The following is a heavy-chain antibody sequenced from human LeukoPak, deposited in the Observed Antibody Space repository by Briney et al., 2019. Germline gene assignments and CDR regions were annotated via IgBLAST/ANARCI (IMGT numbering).Heavy chain of an antibody. V-gene: IGHV3-7*01. Sequence: GGSLRLSCAASGFTLSSYWMSWVRQAPGKGLEWVANIKYDGSEKDYVDSVKGRFTISRDNAKNSLCLQMNSLRAEDTAVYYCARDIAPAGLFFDYWGQGTLVTVSS. CDR2: IKYDGSEK. CDR3: ARDIAPAGLFFDY. J-gene: IGHJ4*02. CDR1: GFTLSSYW. D-gene: IGHD6-13*01.